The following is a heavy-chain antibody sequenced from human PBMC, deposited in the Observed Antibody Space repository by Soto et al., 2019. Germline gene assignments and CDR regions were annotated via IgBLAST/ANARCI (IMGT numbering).Heavy chain of an antibody. J-gene: IGHJ5*02. D-gene: IGHD3-3*01. CDR1: GDSVSSSSGA. CDR3: VRGLWSGYYSNWFDP. V-gene: IGHV6-1*01. CDR2: TYYRSKWYS. Sequence: SQTLSLTCAISGDSVSSSSGAWNWIRQSPSRGLEWLGRTYYRSKWYSDYAVSVKSRTIINADTSKNQFSLQMNSVTPEDTAVYYCVRGLWSGYYSNWFDPWGQGXLVTVNS.